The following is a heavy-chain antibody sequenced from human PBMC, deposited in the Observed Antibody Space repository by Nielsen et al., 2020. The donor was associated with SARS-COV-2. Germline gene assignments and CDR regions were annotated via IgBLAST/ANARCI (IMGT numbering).Heavy chain of an antibody. CDR1: GFIFSDYY. CDR3: ARVYSTVPYFDY. V-gene: IGHV3-11*01. Sequence: GESLKISCAASGFIFSDYYMSWIRQAPGKGLEWVSYISSTGRTMYYADSVRGRFTISRDNGKNSLFLHMNSLRAEDTAVYYCARVYSTVPYFDYWGQGTLVTVSS. CDR2: ISSTGRTM. J-gene: IGHJ4*02. D-gene: IGHD4-11*01.